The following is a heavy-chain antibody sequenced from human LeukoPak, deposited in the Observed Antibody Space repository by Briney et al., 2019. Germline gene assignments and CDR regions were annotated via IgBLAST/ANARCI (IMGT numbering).Heavy chain of an antibody. CDR1: GGSISSGDYY. D-gene: IGHD5-12*01. CDR2: IYYTGST. V-gene: IGHV4-39*01. Sequence: ASETLSLTCTVSGGSISSGDYYWGWIRQPPGKGLEWIGNIYYTGSTYYNPSLKSRVTISVDTSKNQFSRKLSSVTAADTAVYYCARWVATPRGYFDYWGQGTLVTVSS. J-gene: IGHJ4*02. CDR3: ARWVATPRGYFDY.